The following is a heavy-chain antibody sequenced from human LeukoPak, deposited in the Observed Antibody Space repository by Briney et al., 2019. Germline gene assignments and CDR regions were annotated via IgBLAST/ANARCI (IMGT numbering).Heavy chain of an antibody. CDR2: ISSSSSTI. D-gene: IGHD3-3*02. V-gene: IGHV3-48*01. Sequence: PGGSLRPSCAASGFTFSSYSMNWVRQAPGKGLEWVSYISSSSSTIQYADSVKGRFTISRDNAENSLYLQMNSLGVEDTAVYYCARAVISIFDNWGQGTLVTVSS. CDR3: ARAVISIFDN. J-gene: IGHJ4*02. CDR1: GFTFSSYS.